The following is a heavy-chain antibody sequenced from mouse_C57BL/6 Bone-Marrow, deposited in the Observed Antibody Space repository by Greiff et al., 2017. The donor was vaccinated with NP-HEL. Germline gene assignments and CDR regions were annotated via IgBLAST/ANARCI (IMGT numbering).Heavy chain of an antibody. D-gene: IGHD1-1*01. V-gene: IGHV5-15*01. CDR1: GFTFSDYG. CDR3: ARRGTTVVAPYYYAMDY. CDR2: ISNLAYSI. J-gene: IGHJ4*01. Sequence: EVKLMESGGGLVQPGGSLKLSCAASGFTFSDYGMAWVRQAPRKGPEWVAFISNLAYSIYYADTVTGRFTISRENAKNTLYLEMSSLRSEDTAMYYCARRGTTVVAPYYYAMDYWGQGTSVTVSS.